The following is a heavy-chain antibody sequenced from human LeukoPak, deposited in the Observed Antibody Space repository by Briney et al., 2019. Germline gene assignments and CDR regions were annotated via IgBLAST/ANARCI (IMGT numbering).Heavy chain of an antibody. CDR1: GYTFTSYG. CDR3: AREMAQLDPPEYYFDY. V-gene: IGHV1-18*01. J-gene: IGHJ4*02. Sequence: GASVTVSCTASGYTFTSYGISWVRQAPGQGLEWMGWISAYNGNTNYAQKLQGRVTMTTDTSTSTAYMELRSLRSDDTAVYYCAREMAQLDPPEYYFDYWGQGTLVTVSS. D-gene: IGHD1-1*01. CDR2: ISAYNGNT.